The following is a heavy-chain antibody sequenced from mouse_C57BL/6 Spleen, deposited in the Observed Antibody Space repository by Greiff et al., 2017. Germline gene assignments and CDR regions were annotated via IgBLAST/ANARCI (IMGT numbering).Heavy chain of an antibody. D-gene: IGHD1-1*01. CDR3: AYYGSSYGYFDV. V-gene: IGHV1-22*01. CDR2: INPNNGGT. Sequence: VQLQQSGPELVKPGASVKMSCKASGYTFTDYNMHWVKQSHGKSFEWIGYINPNNGGTSYNQKFKGKATLTVNKSSSTAYMELRSLTSEDSAVYYCAYYGSSYGYFDVWGTGTTVTVSS. J-gene: IGHJ1*03. CDR1: GYTFTDYN.